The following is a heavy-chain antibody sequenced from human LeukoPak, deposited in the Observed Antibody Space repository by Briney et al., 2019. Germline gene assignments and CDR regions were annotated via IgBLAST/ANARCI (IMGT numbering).Heavy chain of an antibody. CDR1: GGSVSSGSYY. D-gene: IGHD6-13*01. CDR3: ARDGGYSSSWPYYYYGMDV. CDR2: IYYSGST. J-gene: IGHJ6*02. V-gene: IGHV4-61*01. Sequence: PSETLSLTCTVSGGSVSSGSYYWSWIRQPPGKGLEWIGYIYYSGSTNYNPSLKSRVTISVDTSKNQFSLKLSSVTAADTAVYYCARDGGYSSSWPYYYYGMDVWGQGTTVTVSS.